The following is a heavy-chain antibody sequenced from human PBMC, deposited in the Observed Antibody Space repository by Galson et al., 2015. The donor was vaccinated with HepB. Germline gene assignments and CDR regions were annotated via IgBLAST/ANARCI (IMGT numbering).Heavy chain of an antibody. CDR1: GFTFSSYA. Sequence: SLRLSCAASGFTFSSYAMSWVRQAPGKGLEWVSAISGSGGSTYYADSVKGRFTISRDNSKNTLYLQMNSLRAEDTAVYYCAKGAEITMIVVVIPTYFQHWGQGTLVTVSS. D-gene: IGHD3-22*01. V-gene: IGHV3-23*01. CDR3: AKGAEITMIVVVIPTYFQH. J-gene: IGHJ1*01. CDR2: ISGSGGST.